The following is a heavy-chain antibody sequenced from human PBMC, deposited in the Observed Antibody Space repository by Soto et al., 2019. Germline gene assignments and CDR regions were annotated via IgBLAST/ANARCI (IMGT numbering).Heavy chain of an antibody. CDR3: AGEAGYCSGGSCRFFYGMDV. J-gene: IGHJ6*02. CDR1: GGSISSYY. D-gene: IGHD2-15*01. V-gene: IGHV4-4*07. CDR2: IYTSGST. Sequence: NPSETLSLTCTVSGGSISSYYWSWIRQPAGKGLEWIGRIYTSGSTNYNPSLKSRVTMSVDTSKNQFSLKLSSVTAADTAVYYCAGEAGYCSGGSCRFFYGMDVWGQGTTVTVSS.